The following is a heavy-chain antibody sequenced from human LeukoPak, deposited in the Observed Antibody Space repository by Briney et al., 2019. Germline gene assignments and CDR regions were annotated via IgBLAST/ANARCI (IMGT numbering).Heavy chain of an antibody. CDR2: LSRGGGP. CDR1: SGSFSGSY. J-gene: IGHJ4*02. Sequence: KPSETLSLTCAVYSGSFSGSYWSWIRQPPGKGLEWIGELSRGGGPRYIPSLRSRITIALDTSKNQVSLELSSVTDADTAVYYCARGRDYPYHDWGQGTLVTVSS. D-gene: IGHD3-22*01. CDR3: ARGRDYPYHD. V-gene: IGHV4-34*01.